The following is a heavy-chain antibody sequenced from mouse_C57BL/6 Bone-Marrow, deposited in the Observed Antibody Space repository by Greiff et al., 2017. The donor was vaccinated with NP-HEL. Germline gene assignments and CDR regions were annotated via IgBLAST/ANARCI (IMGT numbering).Heavy chain of an antibody. V-gene: IGHV5-16*01. Sequence: EVQLVESEGGLVQPGSSMKLSCTASGFTFSDYYMAWVRQVPEKGLEWVANINYDGSSTYYLDSLKSRFIISRDNAKNILYLQMSRLKSEDTATYYCARNGLNYYAIDYWGQGTSVTVSS. CDR2: INYDGSST. D-gene: IGHD1-1*01. CDR3: ARNGLNYYAIDY. J-gene: IGHJ4*01. CDR1: GFTFSDYY.